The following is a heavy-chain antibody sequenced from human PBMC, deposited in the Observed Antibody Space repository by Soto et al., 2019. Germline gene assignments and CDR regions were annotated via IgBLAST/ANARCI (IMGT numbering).Heavy chain of an antibody. J-gene: IGHJ4*02. D-gene: IGHD2-15*01. V-gene: IGHV4-31*03. CDR1: GGSISSGGYY. CDR3: ARVLSLAARLGYCSGGSCPVVDSFDY. Sequence: SETLSLTCTVSGGSISSGGYYWSWIRQHPGKGLEWIGYIYYSGSTYYNPSLKSRVTISVDTSKNQFSLKLSSVTAADTAVYYCARVLSLAARLGYCSGGSCPVVDSFDYWGQGTLVTVSS. CDR2: IYYSGST.